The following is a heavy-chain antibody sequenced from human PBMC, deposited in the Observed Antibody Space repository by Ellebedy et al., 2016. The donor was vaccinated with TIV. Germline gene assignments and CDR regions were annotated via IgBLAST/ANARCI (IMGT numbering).Heavy chain of an antibody. Sequence: MPSETLSLTCTVSGDSISSKFYWGCIRQPPGKGLEWIGTIYYSGSTYYNLSLKSRAIMSIETSKTPFFLRLNSVTASDTAVYFCARSRTGNALFGRTQNGFDIWGQGYPVTVSS. D-gene: IGHD1-14*01. V-gene: IGHV4-39*07. J-gene: IGHJ4*02. CDR3: ARSRTGNALFGRTQNGFDI. CDR2: IYYSGST. CDR1: GDSISSKFY.